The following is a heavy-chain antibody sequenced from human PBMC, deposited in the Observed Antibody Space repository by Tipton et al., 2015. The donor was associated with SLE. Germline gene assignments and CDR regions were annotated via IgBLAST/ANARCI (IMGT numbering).Heavy chain of an antibody. CDR3: ARGYGIVVVINRGYFDY. CDR2: IYYSGST. J-gene: IGHJ4*02. CDR1: GGSISSGGYY. D-gene: IGHD3-22*01. V-gene: IGHV4-31*03. Sequence: TLSLTCTVSGGSISSGGYYWSWIRQHPGKGLEWIGYIYYSGSTNYNPSLKSRVTISVDTSKNQFSLKLSSVTAADTAVYYCARGYGIVVVINRGYFDYWGQGTLVTVSS.